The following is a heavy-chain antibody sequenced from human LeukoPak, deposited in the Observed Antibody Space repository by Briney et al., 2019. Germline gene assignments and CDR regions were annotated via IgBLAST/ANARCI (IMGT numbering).Heavy chain of an antibody. Sequence: ASVKVSCKASGYTFTNNYLHWVRQAPGQGLEWMGMIYPRDGSTSYAQNFQGRVTVTRDTSTTTVHMELRGLRSEDTAVYYCARGGDVDTAMVGTDYWGQGTLVTVSS. D-gene: IGHD5-18*01. V-gene: IGHV1-46*01. CDR3: ARGGDVDTAMVGTDY. J-gene: IGHJ4*02. CDR1: GYTFTNNY. CDR2: IYPRDGST.